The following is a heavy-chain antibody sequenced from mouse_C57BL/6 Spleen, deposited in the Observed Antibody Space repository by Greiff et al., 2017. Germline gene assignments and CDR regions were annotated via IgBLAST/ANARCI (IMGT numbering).Heavy chain of an antibody. Sequence: EVKLMESGGGLVKPGGSLKLSCAASGFTFSDYGMHWVRQAPEKGLEWVAYISSGSSTIYYADTVKGRFTISRDNAKNARFLQMTSLGSEDTALFYCATLTGARAMDYWGQGTTVTVSS. CDR3: ATLTGARAMDY. J-gene: IGHJ4*01. CDR2: ISSGSSTI. CDR1: GFTFSDYG. V-gene: IGHV5-17*01. D-gene: IGHD4-1*01.